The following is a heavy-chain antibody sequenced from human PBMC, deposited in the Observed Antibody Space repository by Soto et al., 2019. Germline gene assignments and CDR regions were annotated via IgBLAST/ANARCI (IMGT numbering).Heavy chain of an antibody. CDR3: ANVFCQAGGGIRACSTVSAFLLNRSSDL. D-gene: IGHD3-3*01. CDR2: ISLGGSYT. Sequence: RKELEWASAISLGGSYTYYADSVKGRFTTSRDNSKNRLYLQMNSLRAEDTAVYYCANVFCQAGGGIRACSTVSAFLLNRSSDL. V-gene: IGHV3-23*01. J-gene: IGHJ2*01.